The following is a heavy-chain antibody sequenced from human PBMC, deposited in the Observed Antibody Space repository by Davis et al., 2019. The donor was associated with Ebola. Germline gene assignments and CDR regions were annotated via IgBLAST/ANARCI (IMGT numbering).Heavy chain of an antibody. CDR1: GGSFSGYY. Sequence: SETLSLTCAVYGGSFSGYYWSWIRQPPGKGLEWIGEINHSGSTNYNPSLKSRVTISVDTSKNQFSLKLSSVTAADTAVYYCARLRYSSFRSYYYGMDVWGQGTTVTVSS. V-gene: IGHV4-34*01. D-gene: IGHD6-19*01. CDR3: ARLRYSSFRSYYYGMDV. CDR2: INHSGST. J-gene: IGHJ6*02.